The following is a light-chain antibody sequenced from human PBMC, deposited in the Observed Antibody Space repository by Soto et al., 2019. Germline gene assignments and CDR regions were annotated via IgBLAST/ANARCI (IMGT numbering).Light chain of an antibody. J-gene: IGKJ4*01. CDR3: QQRSNWPPLT. V-gene: IGKV3-11*01. CDR1: QSVSNY. Sequence: EIVFTQTPATLSLSPGERATLSCRASQSVSNYLAWYQHKPGQAPRLLIYDASTRATGIPARFSASGSGTDFTLTISSLEPEDFAVYYCQQRSNWPPLTFGGGTKVEIK. CDR2: DAS.